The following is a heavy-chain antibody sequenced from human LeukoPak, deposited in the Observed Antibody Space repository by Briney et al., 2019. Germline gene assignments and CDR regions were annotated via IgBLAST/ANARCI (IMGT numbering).Heavy chain of an antibody. CDR1: GGSISSYY. CDR3: ARGDFWSGPEG. Sequence: SETLSLTCTVSGGSISSYYWSWIRQPPGKGLEWIGYIYYSGSTNYNPSLKSRVTISVDTSKNQFSLKLSSVTAADTAVYYCARGDFWSGPEGWGQGTLVTVSS. CDR2: IYYSGST. V-gene: IGHV4-59*01. D-gene: IGHD3-3*01. J-gene: IGHJ4*02.